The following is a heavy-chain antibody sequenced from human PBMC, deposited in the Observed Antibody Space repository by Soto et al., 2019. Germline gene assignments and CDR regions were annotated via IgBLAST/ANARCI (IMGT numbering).Heavy chain of an antibody. D-gene: IGHD3-22*01. CDR1: GYTLTELS. Sequence: GASVKVSCKVSGYTLTELSMHWVRQAPGEGLEWMGSFDPEDGETISAQNFQGRVTMTEDTSTDTAYMELSSLRSEDTAVYYCATNLVVIAPRERMDVWGQGTTVTVSS. CDR2: FDPEDGET. J-gene: IGHJ6*02. V-gene: IGHV1-24*01. CDR3: ATNLVVIAPRERMDV.